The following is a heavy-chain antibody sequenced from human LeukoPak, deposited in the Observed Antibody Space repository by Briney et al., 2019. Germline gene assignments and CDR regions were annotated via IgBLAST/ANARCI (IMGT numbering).Heavy chain of an antibody. J-gene: IGHJ6*02. CDR3: AREWDQGYYDSSGYWLSCGMDV. Sequence: PGRSLRLSCAASGFTFSTYAMHWVRQAPGKGLEWVAVISYDGSSKYYADSVKGRFTISRDNSKNTLYLQMNSLRAEDTAVYYCAREWDQGYYDSSGYWLSCGMDVWGQGTTVTVSS. V-gene: IGHV3-30-3*01. D-gene: IGHD3-22*01. CDR2: ISYDGSSK. CDR1: GFTFSTYA.